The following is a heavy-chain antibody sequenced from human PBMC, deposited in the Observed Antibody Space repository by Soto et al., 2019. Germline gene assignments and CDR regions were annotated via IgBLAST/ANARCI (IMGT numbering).Heavy chain of an antibody. V-gene: IGHV4-59*01. Sequence: QVQLQESGPGLVKPSETLSLTCTVSGGSISSYYWSWIRQPPGKGLEWIGYIYYSGSTNYNPSLKSRVNISVDTSKNQFSLKLSSVTAADTAVYYCAREGSSGYYDNWFDPWGQGTLVTVSS. CDR2: IYYSGST. J-gene: IGHJ5*02. D-gene: IGHD3-22*01. CDR1: GGSISSYY. CDR3: AREGSSGYYDNWFDP.